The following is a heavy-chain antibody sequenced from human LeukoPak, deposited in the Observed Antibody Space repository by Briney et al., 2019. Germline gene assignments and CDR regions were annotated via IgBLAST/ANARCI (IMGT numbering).Heavy chain of an antibody. V-gene: IGHV3-21*01. CDR1: GFTFSSCS. Sequence: GGSLRLSCAASGFTFSSCSMNWVRQAPGKGLEWVSSSSSSSSYIYYADSVKGRFTISRDNAKNSLYLQMNSLRAEDTAVYYCARDADYYDSSGYYPRDYFDYWGQGTLVTVSS. CDR2: SSSSSSYI. CDR3: ARDADYYDSSGYYPRDYFDY. J-gene: IGHJ4*02. D-gene: IGHD3-22*01.